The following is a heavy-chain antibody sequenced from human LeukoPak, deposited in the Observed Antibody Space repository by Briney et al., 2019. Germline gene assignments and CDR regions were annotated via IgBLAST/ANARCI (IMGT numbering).Heavy chain of an antibody. CDR1: GFTFSSYS. CDR3: ARDVAYCGGDCYMGGY. CDR2: IRYDGSNK. D-gene: IGHD2-21*02. J-gene: IGHJ4*02. Sequence: GGSLRLSCAASGFTFSSYSMHWVRQAPGKGLEWVAFIRYDGSNKYYADSVKGRFTISRDNSKNTLYLQMNSLRAEDTAVYYCARDVAYCGGDCYMGGYWGQGTLVTVSS. V-gene: IGHV3-30*02.